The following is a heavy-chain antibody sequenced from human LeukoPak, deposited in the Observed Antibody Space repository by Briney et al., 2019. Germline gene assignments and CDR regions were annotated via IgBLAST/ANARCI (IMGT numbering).Heavy chain of an antibody. CDR1: GYTFTSNY. J-gene: IGHJ4*02. CDR3: ARDQEGFDY. Sequence: ASVKVSCKASGYTFTSNYIHWVRQAPGQGLEWMGMIYPRDGSTSYAQRFQGRVTVTRDTSTSTVHMELSGLRSEDTAVYYCARDQEGFDYWGQGTLVAVSS. CDR2: IYPRDGST. V-gene: IGHV1-46*01.